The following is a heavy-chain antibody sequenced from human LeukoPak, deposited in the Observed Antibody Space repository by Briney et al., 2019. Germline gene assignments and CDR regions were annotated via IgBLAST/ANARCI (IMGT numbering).Heavy chain of an antibody. CDR3: ARSGHSYGTYYFDY. D-gene: IGHD5-18*01. J-gene: IGHJ4*02. Sequence: SETLSLTCTVSSDSLSSYYWNWIRQVPGRGLEWIGYIYYSGGTYYNPSLKGRVTISVDSAINQFSLKLSSETAADTAVYYCARSGHSYGTYYFDYWGPRSLVIVSS. CDR1: SDSLSSYY. V-gene: IGHV4-59*01. CDR2: IYYSGGT.